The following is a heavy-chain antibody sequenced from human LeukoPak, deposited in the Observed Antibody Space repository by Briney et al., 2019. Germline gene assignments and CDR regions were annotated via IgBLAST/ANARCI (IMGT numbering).Heavy chain of an antibody. CDR2: IYYSGST. CDR3: AREALRDGYNRIDY. J-gene: IGHJ4*02. CDR1: GGSFSGYY. Sequence: PSETLSLTCAVYGGSFSGYYWSWIRQPPGKGLEWIGYIYYSGSTNYNPSLKSRVTISVDTSKNQFSLKLSSVTAADTAVYYCAREALRDGYNRIDYWGQGTLVTVSS. D-gene: IGHD5-24*01. V-gene: IGHV4-59*01.